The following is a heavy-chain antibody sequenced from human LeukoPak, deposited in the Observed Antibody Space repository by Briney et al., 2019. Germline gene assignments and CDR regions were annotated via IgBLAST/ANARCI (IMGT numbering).Heavy chain of an antibody. J-gene: IGHJ3*02. Sequence: GGSLRLSCAASGFTVSSNHMSWVRQAPGKGLEWVSVIYGGGSTYYADSVKGRFTISRDNSKNTLYLQMNSLRAEDTAVYYCARAKPTVVTPDAFDIWGQGTMVTVSS. V-gene: IGHV3-66*01. CDR1: GFTVSSNH. CDR3: ARAKPTVVTPDAFDI. D-gene: IGHD4-23*01. CDR2: IYGGGST.